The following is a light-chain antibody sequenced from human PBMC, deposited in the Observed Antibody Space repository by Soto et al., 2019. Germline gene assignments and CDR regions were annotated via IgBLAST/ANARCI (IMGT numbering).Light chain of an antibody. CDR3: QQYGSSPT. CDR2: GAS. Sequence: EIVFTQSPGTLSLSPGERATLSCRASQSVSNNYLAWYQQKPGQAPRRLIYGASTRATGIPDRFSGSGSGTDFTLTIGRLEPEDSAVYYCQQYGSSPTFGEGTRLEIK. CDR1: QSVSNNY. J-gene: IGKJ5*01. V-gene: IGKV3-20*01.